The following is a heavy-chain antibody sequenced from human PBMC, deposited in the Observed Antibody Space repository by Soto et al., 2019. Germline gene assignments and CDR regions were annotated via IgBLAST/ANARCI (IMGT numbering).Heavy chain of an antibody. CDR2: ITGTSAFL. D-gene: IGHD3-10*02. CDR3: ARDNLAVQGAFDH. J-gene: IGHJ4*02. CDR1: GFVFSDFQ. V-gene: IGHV3-21*01. Sequence: GGSLRRSCAASGFVFSDFQLNWVRQAPGRGLEWLASITGTSAFLFYADSIKGRFTISRDNPKNFLFLQMDSLGPEDTAVYYCARDNLAVQGAFDHWGQGALVTVSS.